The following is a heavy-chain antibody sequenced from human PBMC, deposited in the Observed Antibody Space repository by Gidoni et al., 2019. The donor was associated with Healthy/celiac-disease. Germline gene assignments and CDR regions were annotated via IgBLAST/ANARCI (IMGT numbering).Heavy chain of an antibody. Sequence: QVQLVQSGAEVKKPGASVKVSCTASGYTFTGYYMHWVRQAPGQGLEWMGWINPNSGGTNYAQKFQGRVTMTRDTSISTAYMELSRLRSDDTAVYYCARDRSGYYYDPPGGMDVWGQGTTVTVSS. D-gene: IGHD3-22*01. CDR2: INPNSGGT. J-gene: IGHJ6*02. CDR1: GYTFTGYY. V-gene: IGHV1-2*02. CDR3: ARDRSGYYYDPPGGMDV.